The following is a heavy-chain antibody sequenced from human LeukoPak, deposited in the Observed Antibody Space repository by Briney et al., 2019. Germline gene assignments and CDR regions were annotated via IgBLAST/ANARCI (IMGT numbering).Heavy chain of an antibody. V-gene: IGHV3-30*02. CDR3: AKKASEYTLDY. D-gene: IGHD6-6*01. Sequence: PGGSLRLSCAASGFTFSSYGMHWVRQAPGKGLEWVAVIWYDGSSKYYADSVKGRFTISRDNSKNTLYLQMNSLRAEDTAVYYCAKKASEYTLDYWGQGTLVTVSS. J-gene: IGHJ4*02. CDR1: GFTFSSYG. CDR2: IWYDGSSK.